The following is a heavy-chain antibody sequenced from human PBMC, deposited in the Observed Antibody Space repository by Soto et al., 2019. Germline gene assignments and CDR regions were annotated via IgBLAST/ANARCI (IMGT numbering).Heavy chain of an antibody. J-gene: IGHJ5*02. CDR3: PTGQLRNYFDP. D-gene: IGHD2-2*01. CDR2: FVPEECRT. CDR1: GYPFTELS. Sequence: GXSVKVSNSVSGYPFTELSMYWVRQAPGRGLEWVGGFVPEECRTIYALKFQGRVTMTEDTSKDTAYMELSSLRSEDPAVYHCPTGQLRNYFDPWGQGTLVTVSS. V-gene: IGHV1-24*01.